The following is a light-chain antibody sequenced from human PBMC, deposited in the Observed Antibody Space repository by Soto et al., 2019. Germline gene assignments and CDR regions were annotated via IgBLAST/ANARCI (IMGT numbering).Light chain of an antibody. CDR3: ATCDTSLSAVV. CDR1: SSNVGNNI. V-gene: IGLV1-51*01. CDR2: AND. Sequence: QSVLTQPPSVSGAPGQTVTISCSGSSSNVGNNIVSWYQQLLGAVPTLLLYANDKRPSGIPDRFSGSKSGTSATLGITGLQTGDEADYYCATCDTSLSAVVFGGGTKLTVL. J-gene: IGLJ3*02.